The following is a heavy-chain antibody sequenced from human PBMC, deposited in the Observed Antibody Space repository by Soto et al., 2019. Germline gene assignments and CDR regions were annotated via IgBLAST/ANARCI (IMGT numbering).Heavy chain of an antibody. CDR3: ACVQLWFSYDVFDI. J-gene: IGHJ3*02. CDR1: GFTFSSYW. D-gene: IGHD5-18*01. Sequence: GGSLRLSCAASGFTFSSYWMSWVRQAPGKGLEWVANIKQDGSEKYYVDSVKGRFTISRDNAKNSLYLQMNSLRAEDTAVYYSACVQLWFSYDVFDIWGQGTMVTVSS. CDR2: IKQDGSEK. V-gene: IGHV3-7*01.